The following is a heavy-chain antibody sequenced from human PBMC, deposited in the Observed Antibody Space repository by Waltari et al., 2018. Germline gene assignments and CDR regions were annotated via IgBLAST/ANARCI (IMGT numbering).Heavy chain of an antibody. Sequence: QVQLVQSGAEVKKPGSSVKVSCTASGGTFSSSAIRLVRPAPGQGLEWMVGIIPIFGTANYAQKFQGRVTITADESTSTAYMELSSLRSEDTAVYYCASDPYYYGSGSYLFDYWGQGTLVTVSS. J-gene: IGHJ4*02. CDR2: IIPIFGTA. CDR1: GGTFSSSA. CDR3: ASDPYYYGSGSYLFDY. D-gene: IGHD3-10*01. V-gene: IGHV1-69*01.